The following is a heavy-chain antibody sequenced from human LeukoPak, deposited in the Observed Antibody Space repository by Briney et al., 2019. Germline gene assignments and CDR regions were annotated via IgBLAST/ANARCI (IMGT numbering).Heavy chain of an antibody. CDR3: AKGRQGRFLDAFDI. D-gene: IGHD3-3*01. J-gene: IGHJ3*02. Sequence: SGGSLRLSCAASGFTFSSYGMHWVRQAPGKGLERVAFIRYDGSNKYYADSVKGRFTISRDNSKNTLYLQMNSLRAEDTAVYYCAKGRQGRFLDAFDIWGQGTMVTVSS. CDR1: GFTFSSYG. CDR2: IRYDGSNK. V-gene: IGHV3-30*02.